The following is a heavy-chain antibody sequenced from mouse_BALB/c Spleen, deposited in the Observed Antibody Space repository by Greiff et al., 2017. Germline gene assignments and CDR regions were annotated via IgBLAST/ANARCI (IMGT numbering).Heavy chain of an antibody. CDR3: ARHHSSGYWFAY. Sequence: EVKLVESGGDLVKPGGSLKLSCAASGFTFSSYGMSWVRQTPDKRLEWVATISSGGSYTYYPDSVKGRFTISRDNAKNTLYLQMSSLKSEDTAMYYCARHHSSGYWFAYWGQGTLVTVSA. CDR1: GFTFSSYG. CDR2: ISSGGSYT. J-gene: IGHJ3*01. D-gene: IGHD3-1*01. V-gene: IGHV5-6*01.